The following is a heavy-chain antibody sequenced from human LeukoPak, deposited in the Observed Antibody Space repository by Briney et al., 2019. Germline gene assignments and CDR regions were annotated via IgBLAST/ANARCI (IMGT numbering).Heavy chain of an antibody. J-gene: IGHJ4*02. CDR1: GFTFSSYW. V-gene: IGHV3-74*01. CDR2: INSDGSST. CDR3: ARGPSGYHNT. D-gene: IGHD5-12*01. Sequence: GGSLRLSCSASGFTFSSYWMHWVRQAPGKGLVWVSRINSDGSSTSYADSVKGRFTISRDNSKNTLYLQMNSLRADDTAVYYCARGPSGYHNTGGQGTLVNVSS.